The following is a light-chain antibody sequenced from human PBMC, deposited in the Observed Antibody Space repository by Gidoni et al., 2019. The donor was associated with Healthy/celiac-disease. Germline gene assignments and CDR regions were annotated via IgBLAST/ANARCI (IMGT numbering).Light chain of an antibody. V-gene: IGLV1-40*01. CDR1: SSNTGAGYD. Sequence: QSVLTQPPPVSGAPGQRVTISCTGSSSNTGAGYDVHWFQQLPGTAPKILIYGNSNRPSGVPDRFSGSKSGTSASLAITGLQAEDEADYYCQSYDSSLSGVVFGGGTKLTVL. CDR2: GNS. J-gene: IGLJ2*01. CDR3: QSYDSSLSGVV.